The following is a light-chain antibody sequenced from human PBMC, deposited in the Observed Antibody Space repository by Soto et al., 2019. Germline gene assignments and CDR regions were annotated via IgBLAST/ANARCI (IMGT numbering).Light chain of an antibody. J-gene: IGKJ2*01. V-gene: IGKV3-15*01. Sequence: VMTQSPATLSVSPGERATLSCRASQTIGSNLAWYQQKPGQAPRLLISRASTRATGVPARFTGSGSGTEFTLTVISLQSEDCAVYYCQQYYYGPPFTFGHGTKVEIK. CDR3: QQYYYGPPFT. CDR1: QTIGSN. CDR2: RAS.